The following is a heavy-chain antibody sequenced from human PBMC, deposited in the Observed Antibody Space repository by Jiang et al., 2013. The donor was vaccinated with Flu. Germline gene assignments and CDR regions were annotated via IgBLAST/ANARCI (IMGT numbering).Heavy chain of an antibody. CDR3: AREMEGYCSGGSCLDP. Sequence: QLLESGGGVVQPGRSLRLSCAASGSAFSSYGMHWVRQAPGKGLEWVAVIWYDGSNKYYADSVKGRFTISRDNSKNTLYLQMNSLRAEDTAVYYCAREMEGYCSGGSCLDPWGQGTLVTVSS. J-gene: IGHJ5*02. CDR1: GSAFSSYG. D-gene: IGHD2-15*01. CDR2: IWYDGSNK. V-gene: IGHV3-33*01.